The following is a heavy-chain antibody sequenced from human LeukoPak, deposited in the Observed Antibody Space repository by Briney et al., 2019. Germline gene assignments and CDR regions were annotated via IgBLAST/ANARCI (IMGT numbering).Heavy chain of an antibody. D-gene: IGHD6-13*01. V-gene: IGHV4-38-2*02. Sequence: SETLSLTCTVSGHSISSGYYWGWIRQPPGKGLEWIGIIYHSGNTYYNSSLKSRFTISVDTSKNQFSLKLSSVTAADTAVYYCARVEYGSSLYWFDPWGQGTLVTVSS. CDR2: IYHSGNT. J-gene: IGHJ5*02. CDR3: ARVEYGSSLYWFDP. CDR1: GHSISSGYY.